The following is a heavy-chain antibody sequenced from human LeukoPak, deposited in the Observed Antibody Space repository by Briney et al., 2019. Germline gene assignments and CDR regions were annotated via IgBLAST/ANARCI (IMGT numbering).Heavy chain of an antibody. V-gene: IGHV3-9*01. D-gene: IGHD5-12*01. CDR1: GFTFDDYA. CDR2: ISWNSGSI. Sequence: GGSLRLSCAASGFTFDDYAMHWVRQAPGKGLEWVGCISWNSGSIGYADSVKGGFTISRDNAKNSLYLQVNSLRAEDRALYYCAKESGYDKDFDYWGQGSLVTVSS. CDR3: AKESGYDKDFDY. J-gene: IGHJ4*02.